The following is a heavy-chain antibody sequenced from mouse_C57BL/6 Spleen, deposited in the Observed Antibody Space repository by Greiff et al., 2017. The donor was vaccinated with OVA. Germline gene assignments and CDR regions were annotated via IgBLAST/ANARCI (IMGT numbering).Heavy chain of an antibody. D-gene: IGHD1-1*01. CDR2: IDPNSGGT. CDR1: GYTFTSYW. CDR3: AMESSTVVSYWYFDV. Sequence: QVQLQQSGAELVKPGASVKLSCKASGYTFTSYWMHWVKQRPGRGLEWIGRIDPNSGGTKYNEKFKSKATLTVDKPSSTAYMQLSSLTSEDSAVYYCAMESSTVVSYWYFDVWGTGTTVTVSS. V-gene: IGHV1-72*01. J-gene: IGHJ1*03.